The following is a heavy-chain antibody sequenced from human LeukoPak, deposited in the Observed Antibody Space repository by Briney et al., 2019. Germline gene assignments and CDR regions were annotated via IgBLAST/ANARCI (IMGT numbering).Heavy chain of an antibody. D-gene: IGHD3-10*01. CDR1: GYTFTGYY. V-gene: IGHV1-18*04. CDR3: ARCGTWFGELYPDY. Sequence: GASVKVSCKASGYTFTGYYMHWVRQAPGQGLEWMGWISAYNGNTNYAQKLQGRVTMTTDTSTSTAYMELRSLRSDDTAVYYCARCGTWFGELYPDYWGQGTLVTVSS. J-gene: IGHJ4*02. CDR2: ISAYNGNT.